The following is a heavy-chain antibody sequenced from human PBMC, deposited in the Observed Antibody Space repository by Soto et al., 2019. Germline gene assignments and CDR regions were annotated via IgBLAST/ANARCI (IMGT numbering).Heavy chain of an antibody. CDR1: GYTFTSYG. Sequence: QVKLVQSGAEVKKPGASVKVSCKASGYTFTSYGISWVRQAPGQGLEWMGWISAYNGNTNYAQKLQGRVTMTTDTSTSTAYMDLRSLRSDDTAVYYCARDNMLTGYYSVGRAFDIWGQGTMVTVSS. CDR3: ARDNMLTGYYSVGRAFDI. CDR2: ISAYNGNT. V-gene: IGHV1-18*01. D-gene: IGHD3-9*01. J-gene: IGHJ3*02.